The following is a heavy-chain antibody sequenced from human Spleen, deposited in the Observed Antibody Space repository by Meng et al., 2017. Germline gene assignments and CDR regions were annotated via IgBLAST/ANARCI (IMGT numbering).Heavy chain of an antibody. J-gene: IGHJ3*02. CDR3: TRVPEIRALDI. CDR1: GFTFSSYA. CDR2: IWYDGSNK. Sequence: GESLKISCAASGFTFSSYAMHWVRQAPGKGLEWVAVIWYDGSNKYYADSVKGRFTISRDNSKNTLYLQMNRLRAEDPAVYYCTRVPEIRALDIWGQGTMVTVSS. D-gene: IGHD2-2*01. V-gene: IGHV3-33*08.